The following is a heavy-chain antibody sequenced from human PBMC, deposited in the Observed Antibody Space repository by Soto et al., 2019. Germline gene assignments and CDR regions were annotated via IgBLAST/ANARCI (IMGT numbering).Heavy chain of an antibody. D-gene: IGHD6-6*01. V-gene: IGHV3-49*03. CDR1: GFTFGDYA. J-gene: IGHJ6*02. Sequence: GGSLILSCTASGFTFGDYAMSWFLQAPGKGLEWVGFIRSKAYGGTTEYAASVKGRFTISRDDSKSIAYLQMNSLKTEDTAVYYCTRDEGPGSSSEYYYYGMDVWGQGTTVTVSS. CDR2: IRSKAYGGTT. CDR3: TRDEGPGSSSEYYYYGMDV.